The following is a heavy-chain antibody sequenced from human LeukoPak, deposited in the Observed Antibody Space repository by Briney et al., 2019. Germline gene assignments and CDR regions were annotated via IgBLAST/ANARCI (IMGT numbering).Heavy chain of an antibody. D-gene: IGHD3-22*01. CDR2: INPNSGGT. J-gene: IGHJ4*02. Sequence: ASVKVSCKASGYTFTGYYMHWVRQAPGQGLEWMGWINPNSGGTNYAQKFQGRVTMTRDTSISTAYMELSRLRSDDTAVYYCARGINYYDSSGLSADFDYWGQGTLVTVSS. V-gene: IGHV1-2*02. CDR1: GYTFTGYY. CDR3: ARGINYYDSSGLSADFDY.